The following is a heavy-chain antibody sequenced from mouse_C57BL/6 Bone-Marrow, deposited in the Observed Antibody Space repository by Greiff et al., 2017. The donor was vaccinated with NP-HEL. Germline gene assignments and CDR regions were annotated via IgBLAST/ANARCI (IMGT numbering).Heavy chain of an antibody. V-gene: IGHV1-64*01. CDR1: GYTFTSYW. D-gene: IGHD2-1*01. Sequence: QVQLKQPGAELVKPGASVKLSCKASGYTFTSYWMHWVKQRPGQGLEWIGMIHPNSGSTNYNEKFKSKATLTADKSSSTAYMQLSSLTSEDSAVYYCAGEGDCGNPYAMDDWGQGTSVTVAS. J-gene: IGHJ4*01. CDR2: IHPNSGST. CDR3: AGEGDCGNPYAMDD.